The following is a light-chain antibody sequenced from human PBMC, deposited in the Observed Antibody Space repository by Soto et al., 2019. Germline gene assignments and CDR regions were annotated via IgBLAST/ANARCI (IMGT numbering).Light chain of an antibody. Sequence: EVLLTQSPGTLSLSPGERATLSCRASQSVSSRYVAWYQQKPGQAPRLLIYGAFSRANGIPDRFSGRGSGTEFTLTISSLEPEDFAVYYCQQYGTSPAWTVGQGTKVDSK. CDR1: QSVSSRY. J-gene: IGKJ1*01. CDR3: QQYGTSPAWT. V-gene: IGKV3-20*01. CDR2: GAF.